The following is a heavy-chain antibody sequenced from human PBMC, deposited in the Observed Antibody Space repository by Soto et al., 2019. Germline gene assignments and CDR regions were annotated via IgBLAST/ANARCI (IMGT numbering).Heavy chain of an antibody. Sequence: QVQLVESGGGVVQPGRSLRLSCAASGFTFSSYAMHWVRQAPGKGLEWVAVISYDGSNKYYTDSVKGRFTISRDNSKNTLYLQMNSLRAEVTAGYYCARVPDCSGGSCYSGDYWGQGTLVTVSS. CDR2: ISYDGSNK. CDR3: ARVPDCSGGSCYSGDY. D-gene: IGHD2-15*01. CDR1: GFTFSSYA. J-gene: IGHJ4*02. V-gene: IGHV3-30-3*01.